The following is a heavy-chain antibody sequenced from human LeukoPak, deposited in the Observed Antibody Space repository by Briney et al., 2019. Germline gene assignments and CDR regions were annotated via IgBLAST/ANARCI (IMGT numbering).Heavy chain of an antibody. D-gene: IGHD6-13*01. CDR1: GFTFSSYW. Sequence: PGGSLRLSCAASGFTFSSYWMSWVRQAPGKGLQWVANIKQDGSEKYHVDSVKGRFTISRDNAKNSLSLQMNSLRAEDTAVYYCARYSSSWHAYDIWGQGTMATVSA. V-gene: IGHV3-7*05. J-gene: IGHJ3*02. CDR3: ARYSSSWHAYDI. CDR2: IKQDGSEK.